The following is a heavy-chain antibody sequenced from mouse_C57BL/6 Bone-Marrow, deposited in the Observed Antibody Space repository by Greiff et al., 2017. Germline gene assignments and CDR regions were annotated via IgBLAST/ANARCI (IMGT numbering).Heavy chain of an antibody. V-gene: IGHV1-53*01. CDR3: ARWGVGSSYFDY. Sequence: QVQLQQPGTELVKPGASVKLSCKASGYTFTSFWMHWVKQRPGQGLEWIGNINPSNGGTNYNEKFKSKATLTVDKSSSTAYMQLSSLTSEDSAVYYCARWGVGSSYFDYWGQGTTLTVSS. D-gene: IGHD1-1*01. CDR2: INPSNGGT. J-gene: IGHJ2*01. CDR1: GYTFTSFW.